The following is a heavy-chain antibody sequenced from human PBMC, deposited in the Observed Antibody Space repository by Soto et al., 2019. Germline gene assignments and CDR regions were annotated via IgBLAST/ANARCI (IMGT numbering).Heavy chain of an antibody. J-gene: IGHJ6*02. CDR3: ARDLGIAVAGSEDYYYYYGMDV. Sequence: SVKVSCKASGGTFSSYAISWVRQAPGQGLERMGRIIPIFGTANYAQKFQGRVTITADESTSTAYMELSSLRSEDTAVYYCARDLGIAVAGSEDYYYYYGMDVWGQGTTVTVSS. D-gene: IGHD6-19*01. CDR2: IIPIFGTA. CDR1: GGTFSSYA. V-gene: IGHV1-69*13.